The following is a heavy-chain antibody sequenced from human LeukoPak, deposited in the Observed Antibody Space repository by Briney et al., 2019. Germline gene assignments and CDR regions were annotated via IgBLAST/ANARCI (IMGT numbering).Heavy chain of an antibody. CDR2: IYSSGST. D-gene: IGHD2-2*01. CDR3: ASAREYCINSNCYEYFQD. CDR1: GLTVRTSS. V-gene: IGHV3-53*01. Sequence: GGSLRLSCATSGLTVRTSSMSWVRQAPGKGLEWVAVIYSSGSTYYEHSVNGRCTISRDTSKSSMYLQMDHLRAEDRTVYYCASAREYCINSNCYEYFQDWGQGTLVTVSS. J-gene: IGHJ1*01.